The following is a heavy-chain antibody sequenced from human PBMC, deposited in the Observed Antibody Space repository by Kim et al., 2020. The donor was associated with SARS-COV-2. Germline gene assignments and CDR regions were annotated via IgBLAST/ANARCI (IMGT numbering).Heavy chain of an antibody. CDR1: GFTFSSYE. J-gene: IGHJ6*02. D-gene: IGHD5-12*01. V-gene: IGHV3-48*03. CDR2: ISSSGSTI. CDR3: ASGYDKRRTLYYYYYGMDV. Sequence: GGSLRLSCAASGFTFSSYEMNWVRQAPGKGLEWVSYISSSGSTIYYADSVKGRFTISRDNAKNSLYLQMNSLRAEDTAVYYCASGYDKRRTLYYYYYGMDVWGQGTTVTVSS.